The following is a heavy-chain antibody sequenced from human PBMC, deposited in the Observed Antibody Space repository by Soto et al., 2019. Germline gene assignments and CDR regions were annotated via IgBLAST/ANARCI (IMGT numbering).Heavy chain of an antibody. V-gene: IGHV3-53*01. CDR3: ARPIVGATWNYYYGMDV. D-gene: IGHD1-26*01. J-gene: IGHJ6*02. Sequence: EVQLVESGGGLIQPGGSLRLSCAASGFTVSSNYMSWVRQAPGKGLEWVSVIYSGGSTYYADSVKGRFTISRDNSKNTLDLQMKRLRAEDTAVYYCARPIVGATWNYYYGMDVWGQGTTVTGSS. CDR1: GFTVSSNY. CDR2: IYSGGST.